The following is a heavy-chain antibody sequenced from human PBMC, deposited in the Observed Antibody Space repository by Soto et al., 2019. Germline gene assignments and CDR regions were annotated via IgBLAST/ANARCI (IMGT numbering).Heavy chain of an antibody. J-gene: IGHJ3*02. CDR2: ISLAGGST. Sequence: EVQLLESGGGLVQPGGSLRLSCAASGFTFSSYAMSWVRQAPGKGLEWVSTISLAGGSTYYADSVKGRFTISRDNSKNTLYLQMNSLRAEDTAVYYCAKADSRGYCSGGSCYNLGAFDIWGQGTMVTVSS. CDR3: AKADSRGYCSGGSCYNLGAFDI. CDR1: GFTFSSYA. V-gene: IGHV3-23*01. D-gene: IGHD2-15*01.